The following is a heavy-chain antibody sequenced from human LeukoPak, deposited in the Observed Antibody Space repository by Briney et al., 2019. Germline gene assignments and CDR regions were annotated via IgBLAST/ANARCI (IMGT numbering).Heavy chain of an antibody. V-gene: IGHV3-20*04. D-gene: IGHD1-26*01. CDR2: INWNGGST. CDR3: ARDGSYYALDY. Sequence: GGSLRLSXAASGFTFEDYGMSWVRQAPGKGLEWVSGINWNGGSTGYADSVKGRFTISRDNAKNSLYLQMNSLRAEDTALYYCARDGSYYALDYWGQGTLVTVSS. J-gene: IGHJ4*02. CDR1: GFTFEDYG.